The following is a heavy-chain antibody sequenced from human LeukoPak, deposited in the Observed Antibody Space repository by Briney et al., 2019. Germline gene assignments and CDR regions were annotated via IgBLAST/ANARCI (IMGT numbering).Heavy chain of an antibody. CDR3: ARGGGDGDSPTYYFDH. D-gene: IGHD4-17*01. J-gene: IGHJ4*02. CDR2: INHSGST. CDR1: GGSFSGYY. V-gene: IGHV4-34*01. Sequence: SETLSLTCAVYGGSFSGYYWSWIRQPPGKGLEWIGEINHSGSTNYNPSLKSRVTISVDTSKNQSSLKLSSVTAADTAVYYCARGGGDGDSPTYYFDHWGQGTLVTVSS.